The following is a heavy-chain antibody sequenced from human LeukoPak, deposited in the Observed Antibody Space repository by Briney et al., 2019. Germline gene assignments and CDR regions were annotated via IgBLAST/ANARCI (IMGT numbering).Heavy chain of an antibody. D-gene: IGHD1-26*01. Sequence: ASVKVSCKASGYTFTSYGISWVRQAPGQGLEWMGWISAYNGNTNYAQKLQGRVTMTTDTSTSTAYMELSRLRSDDTAVYYCARGRYSGSYGPLGVLDYWGQGTLVTVSS. V-gene: IGHV1-18*01. CDR3: ARGRYSGSYGPLGVLDY. J-gene: IGHJ4*02. CDR2: ISAYNGNT. CDR1: GYTFTSYG.